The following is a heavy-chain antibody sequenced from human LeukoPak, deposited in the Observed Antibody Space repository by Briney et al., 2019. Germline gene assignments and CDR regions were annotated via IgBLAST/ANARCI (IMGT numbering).Heavy chain of an antibody. Sequence: SETLSLTCAVYGGSFSGYYWSWIRQPPGKGLEWIGYIYYSGSTNYNPSLKSRVTISVDTSKNQFSLKLSSVTAADTAVYYCARGGRITMIVVDDDAFDIWGQGTMVTVSS. CDR2: IYYSGST. D-gene: IGHD3-22*01. V-gene: IGHV4-59*01. CDR1: GGSFSGYY. CDR3: ARGGRITMIVVDDDAFDI. J-gene: IGHJ3*02.